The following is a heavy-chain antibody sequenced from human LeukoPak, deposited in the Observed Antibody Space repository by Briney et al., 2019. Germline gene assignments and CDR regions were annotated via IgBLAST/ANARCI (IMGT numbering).Heavy chain of an antibody. Sequence: GGSLRLSCAASGFTFNNYDMHWVRQAPGKGLEWVTFIHYDGDYKYYADSVKGRFTISRDNSKNTLYLQMNSLRAEDTAVYYCAKDRQLRYYYYYMDVWGKGTTVTVSS. CDR3: AKDRQLRYYYYYMDV. CDR1: GFTFNNYD. CDR2: IHYDGDYK. J-gene: IGHJ6*03. V-gene: IGHV3-30*02. D-gene: IGHD1-26*01.